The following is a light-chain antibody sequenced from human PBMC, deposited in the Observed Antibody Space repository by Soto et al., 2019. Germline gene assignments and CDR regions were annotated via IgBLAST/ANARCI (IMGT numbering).Light chain of an antibody. V-gene: IGLV2-14*01. CDR2: EVS. J-gene: IGLJ1*01. CDR1: ISDVGGYDY. CDR3: SSYTSSSTYV. Sequence: QCLLTQPASVYGSRGQSITISCTGTISDVGGYDYVSWYQQHPGKAPKLMIYEVSNRPSGVSNRFSGSKSGSTASLTISGLQAEDEADYYCSSYTSSSTYVFGTGTKVTVL.